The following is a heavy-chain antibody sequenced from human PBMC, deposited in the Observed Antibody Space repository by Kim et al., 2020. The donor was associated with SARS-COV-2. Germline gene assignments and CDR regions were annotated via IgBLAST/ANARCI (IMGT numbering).Heavy chain of an antibody. J-gene: IGHJ4*02. CDR1: GFTFSSYA. CDR3: AKGTEIITIFGVVIMGWDY. V-gene: IGHV3-23*01. Sequence: GGSLRLSCAASGFTFSSYAMSWVRQAPGKGLEWVSAISGSGGSTYYADSVKGRFTISRDNSKNTLYLQMNSLRAEDTAVYYCAKGTEIITIFGVVIMGWDYWGQGTLVTVSS. CDR2: ISGSGGST. D-gene: IGHD3-3*01.